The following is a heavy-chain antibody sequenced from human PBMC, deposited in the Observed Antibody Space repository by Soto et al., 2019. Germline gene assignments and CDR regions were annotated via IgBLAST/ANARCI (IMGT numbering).Heavy chain of an antibody. CDR3: ARGHYDFWSGYFGY. Sequence: LEILSLTCTVSGGSISSYCWSWIRQPPGKGLEWIGYIYYSGSTNYNPSLKSRVTISVDTSKNQFSLKLSSVTAADTAVYYCARGHYDFWSGYFGYWGQGTLVTVSS. D-gene: IGHD3-3*01. CDR1: GGSISSYC. J-gene: IGHJ4*02. CDR2: IYYSGST. V-gene: IGHV4-59*01.